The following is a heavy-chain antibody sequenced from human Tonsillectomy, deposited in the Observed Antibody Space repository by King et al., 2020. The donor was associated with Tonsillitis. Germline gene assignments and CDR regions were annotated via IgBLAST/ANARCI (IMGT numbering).Heavy chain of an antibody. Sequence: VQLVESGGGVVQPGRSLRLPCAASGFTFSTYAMHWVRQAPGKGLEWVAVISYDGSNKYYADSVKGRFTISRDNSKNTLYLHMNSLRAEDTAVYFCARDENFGELVIYAMDVWGQGTTVTVSS. V-gene: IGHV3-30-3*01. CDR3: ARDENFGELVIYAMDV. D-gene: IGHD3-10*01. CDR1: GFTFSTYA. J-gene: IGHJ6*02. CDR2: ISYDGSNK.